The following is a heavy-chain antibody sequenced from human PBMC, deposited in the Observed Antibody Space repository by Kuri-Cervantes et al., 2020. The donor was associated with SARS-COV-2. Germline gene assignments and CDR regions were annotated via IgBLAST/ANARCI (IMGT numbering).Heavy chain of an antibody. CDR3: ARDEWSSGWKLYYYGMDV. Sequence: SETLSLTCTVSGGSISSYYWSWIRQPPGKGLEWIGEINHSGSTNYNPSLKSRVTISVDTSKNQFSLKLSSVTAADTAVYYCARDEWSSGWKLYYYGMDVWGQETTVTVSS. J-gene: IGHJ6*02. CDR1: GGSISSYY. D-gene: IGHD6-19*01. CDR2: INHSGST. V-gene: IGHV4-34*01.